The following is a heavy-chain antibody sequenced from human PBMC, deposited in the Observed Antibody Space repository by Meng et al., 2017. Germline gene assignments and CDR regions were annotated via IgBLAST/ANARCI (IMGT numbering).Heavy chain of an antibody. Sequence: SETLSLTCTVSGFSINTTYYWGWIRQPPGKGLERIGNFHHSGTTNYNPSLTSRVTISVDTSKNQFSLKLNSVSAADTAVYYCTRASFWYSGGYWGQGTLVTVSS. D-gene: IGHD1-26*01. CDR3: TRASFWYSGGY. CDR2: FHHSGTT. J-gene: IGHJ4*02. CDR1: GFSINTTYY. V-gene: IGHV4-38-2*02.